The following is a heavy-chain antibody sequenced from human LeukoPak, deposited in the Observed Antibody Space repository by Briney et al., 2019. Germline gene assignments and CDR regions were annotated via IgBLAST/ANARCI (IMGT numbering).Heavy chain of an antibody. CDR3: ARLRAASSTIMN. J-gene: IGHJ4*02. Sequence: SETLSLTCTVSGGSISSYYWSWIRQPPGKGLEWIGYTYYSGSTNYNPSLKSRVTISVDTSKNQFSLKLSSVTAADTAVYYCARLRAASSTIMNWGQGTLVTVSS. CDR2: TYYSGST. CDR1: GGSISSYY. V-gene: IGHV4-59*01. D-gene: IGHD2-2*01.